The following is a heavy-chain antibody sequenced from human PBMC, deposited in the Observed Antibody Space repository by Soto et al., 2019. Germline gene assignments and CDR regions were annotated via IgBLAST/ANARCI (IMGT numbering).Heavy chain of an antibody. D-gene: IGHD6-6*01. V-gene: IGHV3-74*01. J-gene: IGHJ6*02. CDR2: INSDGSST. CDR3: VRKEQLVEGRTGYYYGMDV. CDR1: GFTFSSYW. Sequence: PGGSLRLSCAASGFTFSSYWMHWVRQAPGKGLVWVSRINSDGSSTSYADSVKGRFTISRDNAKNTLYLQMNSLRAEDTAVYYCVRKEQLVEGRTGYYYGMDVWGQGTTVTVSS.